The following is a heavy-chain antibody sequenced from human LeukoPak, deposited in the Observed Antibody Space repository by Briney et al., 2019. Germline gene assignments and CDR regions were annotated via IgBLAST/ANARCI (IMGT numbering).Heavy chain of an antibody. V-gene: IGHV1-2*02. CDR1: GYTFTGSY. CDR3: ARPSGLPYFVGF. D-gene: IGHD3-9*01. J-gene: IGHJ3*01. CDR2: VNPNSAGT. Sequence: GASVKVSCKASGYTFTGSYMHWVRQAPGQGLEWMGWVNPNSAGTNYAQKFQDRVTMTRDTSISTAYMELSRLRSDDTAVYYCARPSGLPYFVGFWGQGTMVSVPS.